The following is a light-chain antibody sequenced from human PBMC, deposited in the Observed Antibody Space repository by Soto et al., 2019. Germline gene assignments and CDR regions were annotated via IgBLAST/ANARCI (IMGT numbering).Light chain of an antibody. CDR3: QTWGTGIQV. CDR1: SGHSSYA. CDR2: LNSDGSH. Sequence: QLVLTQSPSASASLGASVKLTCTLSSGHSSYAIAWHQQQPEKGPRYLMKLNSDGSHGRGDGIPDRFSGSSSGAVRYLTISSLQSEDEAYYYCQTWGTGIQVFGGGTKLTVL. V-gene: IGLV4-69*01. J-gene: IGLJ3*02.